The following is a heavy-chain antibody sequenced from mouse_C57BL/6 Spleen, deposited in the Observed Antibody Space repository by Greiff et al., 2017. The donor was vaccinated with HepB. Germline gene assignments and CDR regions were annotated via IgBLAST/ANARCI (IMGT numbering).Heavy chain of an antibody. Sequence: EVQLQQSGPKLVKPGASVKIPCKASGYTFTDYNMDWVKQSHGKSLEWIGDINPNNGGTIYNQKFKGKATLTVDKSSSTAYMELRSLTSEDTAVYYCARHDYDRVYAMDYWGQGTSVTVSS. V-gene: IGHV1-18*01. D-gene: IGHD2-4*01. CDR1: GYTFTDYN. CDR3: ARHDYDRVYAMDY. CDR2: INPNNGGT. J-gene: IGHJ4*01.